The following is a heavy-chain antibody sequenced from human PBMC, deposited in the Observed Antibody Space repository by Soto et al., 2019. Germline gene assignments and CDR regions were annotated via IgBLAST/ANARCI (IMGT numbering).Heavy chain of an antibody. D-gene: IGHD1-20*01. Sequence: SGPTLVNPTQTLTLTCTFSGFSLITPGLGVGWIRQPPGKALEWLALIYWNDDERYSPSLKTRLTITKDTSENQVVLTMTNVDPVDTATYYCVHRANNYDWNPEICLDPWGQGALVTVSS. J-gene: IGHJ5*02. V-gene: IGHV2-5*01. CDR1: GFSLITPGLG. CDR2: IYWNDDE. CDR3: VHRANNYDWNPEICLDP.